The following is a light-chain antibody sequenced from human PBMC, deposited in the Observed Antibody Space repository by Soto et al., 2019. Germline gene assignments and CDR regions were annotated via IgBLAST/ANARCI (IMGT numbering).Light chain of an antibody. CDR3: QQYTNTNNPWM. CDR2: DAS. J-gene: IGKJ1*01. V-gene: IGKV1-5*01. CDR1: QTISTW. Sequence: QMTQSPSSLSASVGDRVTITCRASQTISTWMAWYQQKPGKAPKLLIYDASTLESGVPSRFSGSGSGTEFTLIISGLQPDDYATYYCQQYTNTNNPWMFGQGTKVDI.